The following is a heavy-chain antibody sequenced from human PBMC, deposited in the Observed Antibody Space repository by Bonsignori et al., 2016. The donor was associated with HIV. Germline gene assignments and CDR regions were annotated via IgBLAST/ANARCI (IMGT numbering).Heavy chain of an antibody. Sequence: WIRQPPGKGLEWVSGISGIGDRTYYADSVKGRFTISRDNSKSTLYLQMNSLRAEDTAVYYCAKPIGYEGYSYFYYMDVWGKGTTVTVSS. CDR3: AKPIGYEGYSYFYYMDV. CDR2: ISGIGDRT. D-gene: IGHD5-12*01. J-gene: IGHJ6*03. V-gene: IGHV3-23*01.